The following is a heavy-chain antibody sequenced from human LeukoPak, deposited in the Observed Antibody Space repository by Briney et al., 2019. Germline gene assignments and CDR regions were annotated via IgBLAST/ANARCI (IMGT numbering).Heavy chain of an antibody. CDR1: GFTISSKF. J-gene: IGHJ4*02. CDR3: VRDAPYNYSDY. CDR2: IYSGGDT. Sequence: GGSLRLSCAASGFTISSKFMSWVRQAPGKGLEWVSVIYSGGDTYYADSVKGRFTISRDESKNMLYLQMNSLRAEDTAVYYCVRDAPYNYSDYWGQGSLVTVSS. V-gene: IGHV3-66*01. D-gene: IGHD4-11*01.